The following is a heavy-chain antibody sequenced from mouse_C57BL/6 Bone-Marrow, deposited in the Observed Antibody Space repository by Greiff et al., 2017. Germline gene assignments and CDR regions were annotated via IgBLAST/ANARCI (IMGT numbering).Heavy chain of an antibody. D-gene: IGHD2-3*01. Sequence: VQLQQPGAELVMPGASVKLSCKASGYTFTSYWMHWVQQRPGQGLEWIGEIDPSDSYTNYNQKFKGKSTLTVDKSSSTAYMQLSSLTSEDSAVYYCARGEDYDGYAGDYFDYWGQGTTLTVSS. J-gene: IGHJ2*01. CDR2: IDPSDSYT. V-gene: IGHV1-69*01. CDR3: ARGEDYDGYAGDYFDY. CDR1: GYTFTSYW.